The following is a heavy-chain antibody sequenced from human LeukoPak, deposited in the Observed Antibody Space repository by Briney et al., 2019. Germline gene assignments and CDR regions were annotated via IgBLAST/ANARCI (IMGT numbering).Heavy chain of an antibody. J-gene: IGHJ4*02. D-gene: IGHD6-13*01. CDR3: ARSYTSGWYGR. CDR2: LYSSGST. V-gene: IGHV4-4*07. CDR1: GGSISSYY. Sequence: PSETLSLTCTVSGGSISSYYWSWIRQPAGKGLEWIGRLYSSGSTNYNPSLRSRVTMSVDTSKNQFSLKLSSVTAADTAIYYCARSYTSGWYGRWGQGTLVTVSS.